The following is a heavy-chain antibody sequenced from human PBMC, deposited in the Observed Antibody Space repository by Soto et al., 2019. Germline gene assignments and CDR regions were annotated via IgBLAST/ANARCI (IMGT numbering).Heavy chain of an antibody. J-gene: IGHJ5*01. D-gene: IGHD3-10*01. V-gene: IGHV3-23*01. Sequence: PVGSIKLCCAASGFRLSTTEMSWVRQAPGKGLEWLTTIEGSGEITYYADSVKGRFTISRDNSKSTVYLQMDSLTADDTAVYFCVKNSGWFNSWGQGTPVTVSS. CDR2: IEGSGEIT. CDR1: GFRLSTTE. CDR3: VKNSGWFNS.